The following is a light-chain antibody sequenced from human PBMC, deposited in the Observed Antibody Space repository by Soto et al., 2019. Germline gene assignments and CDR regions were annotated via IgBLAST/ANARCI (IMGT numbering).Light chain of an antibody. V-gene: IGLV7-46*01. CDR1: TGAVTSGHY. CDR3: LLSYSGA. Sequence: QAVVTQEPSLTVSPGGTVTLTCGSSTGAVTSGHYPYWFQQKPGQAPRTLIYDTSNKHSWTPARFSGSLLGGKAALTLSGAQPEDEAVYYCLLSYSGAFGGGTKLTVL. J-gene: IGLJ2*01. CDR2: DTS.